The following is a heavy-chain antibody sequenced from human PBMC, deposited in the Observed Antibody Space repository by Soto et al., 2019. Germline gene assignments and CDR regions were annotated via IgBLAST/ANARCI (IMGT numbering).Heavy chain of an antibody. D-gene: IGHD6-13*01. J-gene: IGHJ4*02. Sequence: PGESLKSSGKCYGDYFTNYWIGWVRQMPGKGLEWLGFIYPSDSDTRYNPSFEGQVTISADKSTSTAYLQWSSLKASDTAIYYCARGLQELSSVSYNYWGQGTLVTVSS. CDR1: GDYFTNYW. V-gene: IGHV5-51*01. CDR2: IYPSDSDT. CDR3: ARGLQELSSVSYNY.